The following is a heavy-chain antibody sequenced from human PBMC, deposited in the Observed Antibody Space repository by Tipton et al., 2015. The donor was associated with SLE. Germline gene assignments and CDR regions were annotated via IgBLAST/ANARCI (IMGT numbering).Heavy chain of an antibody. D-gene: IGHD2-2*01. CDR2: VYESGNT. CDR1: GGSMSSYY. Sequence: TLSLTCTVSGGSMSSYYWSWIRQPPGKGLEWLGKVYESGNTNYIPSLKSRVTISVDTSKKQFSLRLTSVTAADTAVYYCVVCSPSSCSYFDYWGQGRLVTVSS. CDR3: VVCSPSSCSYFDY. J-gene: IGHJ4*02. V-gene: IGHV4-59*12.